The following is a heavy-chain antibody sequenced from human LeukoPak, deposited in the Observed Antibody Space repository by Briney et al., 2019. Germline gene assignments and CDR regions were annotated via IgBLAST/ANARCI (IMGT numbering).Heavy chain of an antibody. D-gene: IGHD3-3*01. V-gene: IGHV4-39*01. CDR1: GGSISSSSYY. CDR2: IYYTGST. Sequence: SETLSLTCAVSGGSISSSSYYRGWIRQPPGKGLEWIGNIYYTGSTYYNPSLKSRVIISVDTSKNQFSLNLSSVTAADTAVYYCARLDFWSGHKFDPWGQGTLVTVSS. CDR3: ARLDFWSGHKFDP. J-gene: IGHJ5*02.